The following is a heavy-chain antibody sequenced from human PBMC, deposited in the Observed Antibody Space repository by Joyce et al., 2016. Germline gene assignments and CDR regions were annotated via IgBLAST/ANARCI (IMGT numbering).Heavy chain of an antibody. Sequence: EVQLVESGGGLVKPGGSLRLSCAASGFTFSSSSMSWIRQAPGKGLEWVAAINGNSYFIFHADSVKGRFTVSRDNAKNTLYLQMNSLRVEHTAVFYCVKSGKDYSYSMDVWGQGTTVTVSS. CDR1: GFTFSSSS. CDR3: VKSGKDYSYSMDV. CDR2: INGNSYFI. J-gene: IGHJ6*03. V-gene: IGHV3-21*01. D-gene: IGHD6-25*01.